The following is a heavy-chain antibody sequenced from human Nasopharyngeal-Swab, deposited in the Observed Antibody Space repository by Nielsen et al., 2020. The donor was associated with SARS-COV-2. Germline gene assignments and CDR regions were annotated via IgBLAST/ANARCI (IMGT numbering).Heavy chain of an antibody. J-gene: IGHJ4*02. CDR1: GYSFRTYG. V-gene: IGHV3-23*01. Sequence: GESLKISCVASGYSFRTYGMSWVRQAPGKGLEWVAAISGSGDNSGSGGSTYYADSVKGRFTISRDNSKNTLSLQMNSLRAEDTAVYYCAKDLRGPYFFWGQGTLVTVSS. CDR3: AKDLRGPYFF. CDR2: ISGSGDNSGSGGST. D-gene: IGHD2/OR15-2a*01.